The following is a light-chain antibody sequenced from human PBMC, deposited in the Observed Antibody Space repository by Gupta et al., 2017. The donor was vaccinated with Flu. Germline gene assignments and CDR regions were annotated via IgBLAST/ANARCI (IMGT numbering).Light chain of an antibody. V-gene: IGLV3-19*01. Sequence: SSELTQDPAVSVALGQTVRTTCQGDSLRSYYASWYQQKPGQAPVLVIYGKNNRPSGIPDRFSGSSSGNTASLTITGAQAEDEADYYCNSRDSSGNHAVFGGGTKLTVL. CDR1: SLRSYY. CDR3: NSRDSSGNHAV. J-gene: IGLJ2*01. CDR2: GKN.